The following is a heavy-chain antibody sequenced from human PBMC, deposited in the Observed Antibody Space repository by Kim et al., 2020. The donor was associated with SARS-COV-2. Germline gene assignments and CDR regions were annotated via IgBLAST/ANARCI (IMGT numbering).Heavy chain of an antibody. J-gene: IGHJ4*02. Sequence: VKGRFTISRDNAKNSLYLQMNRLRAEDTAVYYCARDRYYYGSGGVDYFDYWGQGTLVTVSS. V-gene: IGHV3-21*01. CDR3: ARDRYYYGSGGVDYFDY. D-gene: IGHD3-10*01.